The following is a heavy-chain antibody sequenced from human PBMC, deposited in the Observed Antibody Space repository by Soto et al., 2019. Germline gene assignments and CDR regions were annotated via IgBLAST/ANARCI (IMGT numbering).Heavy chain of an antibody. CDR3: ARAPIRRPRVAGQAPTRQTLAY. J-gene: IGHJ4*02. V-gene: IGHV4-34*01. CDR2: VSHIGST. CDR1: GESFSGYY. Sequence: SETLSLTCAVYGESFSGYYWTWIRQPPGEGLEWIGEVSHIGSTNYNPSLKSRVTISADTSKNQFSLHLTSLTAADTAVYYCARAPIRRPRVAGQAPTRQTLAYWGQGSLVTVSS. D-gene: IGHD2-15*01.